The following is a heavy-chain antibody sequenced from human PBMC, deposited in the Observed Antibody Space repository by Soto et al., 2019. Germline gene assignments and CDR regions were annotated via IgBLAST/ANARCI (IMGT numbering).Heavy chain of an antibody. CDR2: ISGSGGST. CDR3: AKEQPYYDFWSGYFDY. Sequence: PGGSLRLSCAASGFTFSSYAMSWVRQAPGEGLEWVSAISGSGGSTYYADSVKGRFTISRDNSKNTLYLQMNSLRAEDTAVYYCAKEQPYYDFWSGYFDYWGQGTLVTVSS. D-gene: IGHD3-3*01. J-gene: IGHJ4*02. V-gene: IGHV3-23*01. CDR1: GFTFSSYA.